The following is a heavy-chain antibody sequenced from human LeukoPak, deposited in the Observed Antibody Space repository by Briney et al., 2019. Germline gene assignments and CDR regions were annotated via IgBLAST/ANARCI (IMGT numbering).Heavy chain of an antibody. D-gene: IGHD6-19*01. CDR3: ARDRIAVAAVDP. J-gene: IGHJ5*02. V-gene: IGHV3-21*01. Sequence: GGSRRLSCAASGFTFSGYSMNWVRQAPGKGLEWVSSISSSSSYIYYADSVKGRFTISRDNAKNSLYLQMNSLRAEDTAVYYCARDRIAVAAVDPWGQGTLVTVSS. CDR2: ISSSSSYI. CDR1: GFTFSGYS.